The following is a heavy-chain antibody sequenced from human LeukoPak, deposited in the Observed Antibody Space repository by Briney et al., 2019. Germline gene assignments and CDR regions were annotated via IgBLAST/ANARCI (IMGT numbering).Heavy chain of an antibody. CDR2: TSGSGGST. CDR1: GFTFDDYA. Sequence: GGSLRLSCAASGFTFDDYAMHWVRQAPGKGLEWVSATSGSGGSTYYADSVKGRFTISRDNSKNTLYLQTNSLRAEDTAVYYCAKGRLSGVVVAGYGMDVWGQGTTITVSS. J-gene: IGHJ6*02. V-gene: IGHV3-23*01. CDR3: AKGRLSGVVVAGYGMDV. D-gene: IGHD6-19*01.